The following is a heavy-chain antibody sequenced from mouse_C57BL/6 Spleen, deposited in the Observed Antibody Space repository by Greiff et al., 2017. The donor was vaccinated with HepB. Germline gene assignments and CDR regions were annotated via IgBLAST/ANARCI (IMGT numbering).Heavy chain of an antibody. D-gene: IGHD1-1*01. CDR2: IHPNSGST. J-gene: IGHJ3*01. V-gene: IGHV1-64*01. CDR1: GYTFTSYW. Sequence: QVQLQQPGAELVKPGASVKLSCKASGYTFTSYWMHWVKQRPGQGLEWIGMIHPNSGSTNYNEKFKSKATLTVDKSSSTAYMQLSSLTSEDSAVYYCARGGFITTVEAWFAYWGQGTLVTVSA. CDR3: ARGGFITTVEAWFAY.